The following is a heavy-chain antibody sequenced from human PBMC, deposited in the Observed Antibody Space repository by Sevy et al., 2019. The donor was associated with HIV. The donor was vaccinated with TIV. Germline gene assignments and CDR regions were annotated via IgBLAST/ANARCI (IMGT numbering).Heavy chain of an antibody. J-gene: IGHJ4*02. CDR3: AHETFRRFES. D-gene: IGHD3-16*01. CDR2: IKGDGSDK. CDR1: GFSFSANW. Sequence: GGSLRLSCAASGFSFSANWMNWVHQAPGKGLEWVANIKGDGSDKHYVDSVEGRFTISRDNAKNVLYLQMNSLRVEDTAVYYCAHETFRRFESWGQGTLVTVSS. V-gene: IGHV3-7*01.